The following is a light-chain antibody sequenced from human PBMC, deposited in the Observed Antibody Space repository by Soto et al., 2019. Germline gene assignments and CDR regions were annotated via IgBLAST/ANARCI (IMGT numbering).Light chain of an antibody. CDR3: QQCRNWPLT. V-gene: IGKV3-15*01. CDR2: DAS. CDR1: QNVYNN. Sequence: EIVMTQSPATLSVSPGEGATLSCKASQNVYNNLAWYQQRPGQPPRLLIYDASTRATGISARFSGSGSGTEFTLPISSLQSEDVAVYFCQQCRNWPLTFGGGTNVEIK. J-gene: IGKJ4*01.